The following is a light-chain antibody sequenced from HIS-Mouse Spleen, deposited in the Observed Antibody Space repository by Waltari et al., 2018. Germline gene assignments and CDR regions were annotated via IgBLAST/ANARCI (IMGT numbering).Light chain of an antibody. CDR1: SSDVGRYNY. V-gene: IGLV2-11*01. Sequence: QSALTQPRSVSRSPGQSVTISCTGTSSDVGRYNYVPWYPQHPGKAPKLMIYDVSKRPSGVPDRFSGSKSGNTASLTISGLQAEDEADYYCCSYAGSYTLVFGGGTKLTVL. J-gene: IGLJ2*01. CDR2: DVS. CDR3: CSYAGSYTLV.